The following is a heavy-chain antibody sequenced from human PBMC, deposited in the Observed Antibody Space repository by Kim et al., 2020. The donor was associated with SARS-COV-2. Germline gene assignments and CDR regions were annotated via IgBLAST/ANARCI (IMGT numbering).Heavy chain of an antibody. CDR3: ARGWLEHYMDV. J-gene: IGHJ6*03. Sequence: AKSAPKFKGRVTITADKSTSTAYMELSSLRSEDTAVYYCARGWLEHYMDVWGKGTTVTVSS. V-gene: IGHV1-69*04. D-gene: IGHD5-12*01. CDR2: A.